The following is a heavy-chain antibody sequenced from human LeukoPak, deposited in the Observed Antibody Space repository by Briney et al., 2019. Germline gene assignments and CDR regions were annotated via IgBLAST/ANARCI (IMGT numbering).Heavy chain of an antibody. Sequence: SETLSLTCAVYGGSFSGYYWSWIRQPPGKGLEWIGEINHSGSTNYNPSLKSRVTISVDTSENQFSLKLSSVTAADTAVYYCARGKRIAVAGAYYYGMDVWGQGTTVTVSS. D-gene: IGHD6-19*01. V-gene: IGHV4-34*01. J-gene: IGHJ6*02. CDR3: ARGKRIAVAGAYYYGMDV. CDR1: GGSFSGYY. CDR2: INHSGST.